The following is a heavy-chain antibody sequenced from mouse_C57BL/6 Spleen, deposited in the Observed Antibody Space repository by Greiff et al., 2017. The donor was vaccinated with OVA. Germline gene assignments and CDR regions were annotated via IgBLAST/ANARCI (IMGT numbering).Heavy chain of an antibody. CDR1: GYTFTSYL. Sequence: QVQLKQPGAELVKPGASVKLSCKASGYTFTSYLMQWVKQRPGQGLEWIGEIDPSDSYTNYNQKFKGKATLTVDTSSSTAYMQLSSLTSEDSAVYDCARRDSDYWGQGTTLTVSS. CDR3: ARRDSDY. V-gene: IGHV1-50*01. J-gene: IGHJ2*01. CDR2: IDPSDSYT.